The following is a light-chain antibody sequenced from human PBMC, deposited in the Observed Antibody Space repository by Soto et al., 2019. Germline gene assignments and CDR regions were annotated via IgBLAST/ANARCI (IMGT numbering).Light chain of an antibody. V-gene: IGLV1-40*01. CDR1: SSNIGAGFD. J-gene: IGLJ2*01. CDR3: QSYDSSLSASV. Sequence: QAVVTQPPSVSGAPGQRVTISCTGSSSNIGAGFDVNWYQHLPGTAPRVLIYGNSNRPSGVPDRFSGSKSGTSASLAITGLQAEDEADYYCQSYDSSLSASVFGGGTKLTVL. CDR2: GNS.